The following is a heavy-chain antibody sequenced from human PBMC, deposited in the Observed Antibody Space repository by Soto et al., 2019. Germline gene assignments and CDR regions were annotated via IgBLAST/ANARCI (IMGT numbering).Heavy chain of an antibody. J-gene: IGHJ5*02. V-gene: IGHV1-18*01. CDR3: ARGYCSGCSCYTGWFDP. D-gene: IGHD2-15*01. Sequence: QVQLVQSGAEVKKPGASVRVSCKASGYTFTSYGISWVRQAPGQGLEWMGWISGYNGNTNYAQKLQGRVTMTKDTSTSTANMELRSLRSDDTAVYYCARGYCSGCSCYTGWFDPWGQGTLVTVSS. CDR1: GYTFTSYG. CDR2: ISGYNGNT.